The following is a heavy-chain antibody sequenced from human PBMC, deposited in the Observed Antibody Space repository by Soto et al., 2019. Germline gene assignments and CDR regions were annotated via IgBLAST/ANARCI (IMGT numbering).Heavy chain of an antibody. CDR2: IAFDGSQE. J-gene: IGHJ6*02. CDR1: GFSFNTSG. V-gene: IGHV3-30*03. D-gene: IGHD1-26*01. Sequence: QVQLVESGGGVVQPGRALRLSCAASGFSFNTSGMHGVRQAPGKGLEWVAVIAFDGSQEFYGDSVRGRSTISRDNSKNTLFLQMKSRRPEDTAGYYWATKVRGTNYLDYGMDVWGQGTAVTVSS. CDR3: ATKVRGTNYLDYGMDV.